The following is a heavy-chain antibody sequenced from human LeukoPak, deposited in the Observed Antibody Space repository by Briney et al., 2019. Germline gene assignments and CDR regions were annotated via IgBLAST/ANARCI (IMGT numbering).Heavy chain of an antibody. V-gene: IGHV4-39*01. Sequence: PSETLSLNCTVSGGSISSSKYYCCWIRQPPGKGLEWVGSISYSESTYYNPSLKSRVTISVDTSKNQFSLKLSSGTAAYSAVYDCARFRRWSSSWYFDYWGQGTLVTVSS. CDR1: GGSISSSKYY. CDR2: ISYSEST. J-gene: IGHJ4*02. CDR3: ARFRRWSSSWYFDY. D-gene: IGHD6-13*01.